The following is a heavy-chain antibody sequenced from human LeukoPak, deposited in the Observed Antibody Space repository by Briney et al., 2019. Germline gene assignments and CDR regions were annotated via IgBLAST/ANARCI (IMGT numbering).Heavy chain of an antibody. J-gene: IGHJ5*02. D-gene: IGHD6-19*01. Sequence: PSETLSLTCTVSGGSISSGSDYWSWIRQPAGKGLEWIGRIYTSGRTNYNPSLKSRVTISIDTSKNQFSLRLSSVTAADTAVYYCARDRIAVSDPPNWFDPWGQGTLVTVSS. CDR3: ARDRIAVSDPPNWFDP. CDR2: IYTSGRT. V-gene: IGHV4-61*02. CDR1: GGSISSGSDY.